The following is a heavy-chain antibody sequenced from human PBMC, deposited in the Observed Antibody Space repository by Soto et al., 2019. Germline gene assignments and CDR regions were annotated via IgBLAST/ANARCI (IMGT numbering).Heavy chain of an antibody. D-gene: IGHD3-9*01. CDR2: ISAYNGNT. Sequence: ASEKVSCKASGSTFPRSGISWVRQAPGQGLEWMGWISAYNGNTNYAQKLQGRVTMTTDTSTSTAYMELRSLRSEDTAVYYCARAPGGYFDCGDDHGAFFDYSSQGTLVTGSS. CDR1: GSTFPRSG. CDR3: ARAPGGYFDCGDDHGAFFDY. J-gene: IGHJ4*02. V-gene: IGHV1-18*01.